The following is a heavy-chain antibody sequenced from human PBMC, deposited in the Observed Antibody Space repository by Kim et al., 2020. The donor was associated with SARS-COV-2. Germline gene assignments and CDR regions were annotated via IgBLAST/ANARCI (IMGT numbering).Heavy chain of an antibody. V-gene: IGHV4-59*01. Sequence: NPSRKSRVTISVDTSKNQFSLKLNSVTAADTAVYYCARVVRDGYMGSLDYWGQGTLVTVSS. CDR3: ARVVRDGYMGSLDY. J-gene: IGHJ4*02. D-gene: IGHD5-12*01.